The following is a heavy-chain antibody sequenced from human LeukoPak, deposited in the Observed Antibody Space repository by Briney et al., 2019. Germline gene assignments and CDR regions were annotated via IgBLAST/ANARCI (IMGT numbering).Heavy chain of an antibody. Sequence: SETLSLTCTVSGDSISTSGYYYDWIRQPPGKGLEWIGNIYYIGNTWYNPSLKSRVTMSVDTSKNQFSLRLSSVTAADTAVYYCTRHLPGATWFDPLGQGTQVTVSS. CDR3: TRHLPGATWFDP. V-gene: IGHV4-39*01. CDR2: IYYIGNT. D-gene: IGHD1-26*01. CDR1: GDSISTSGYY. J-gene: IGHJ5*02.